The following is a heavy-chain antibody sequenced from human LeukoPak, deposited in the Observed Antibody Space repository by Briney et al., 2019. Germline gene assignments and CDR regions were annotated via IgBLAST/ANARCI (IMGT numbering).Heavy chain of an antibody. CDR1: GFTFSSYA. V-gene: IGHV3-30*04. Sequence: PGGSLRLSCAASGFTFSSYAMHWVRQAPGKGLEWVAVISYDGSNKYYADSVKGRFTISRDNSKNTLYLQMNSLRTKDTAVYYCARAGSFGGDDYWGQGTLVTVSS. CDR2: ISYDGSNK. J-gene: IGHJ4*02. D-gene: IGHD1-26*01. CDR3: ARAGSFGGDDY.